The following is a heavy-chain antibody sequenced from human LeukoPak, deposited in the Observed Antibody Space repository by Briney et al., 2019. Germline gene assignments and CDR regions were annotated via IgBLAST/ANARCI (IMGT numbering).Heavy chain of an antibody. J-gene: IGHJ3*02. V-gene: IGHV5-51*01. D-gene: IGHD1-26*01. CDR2: IYPGDSDT. Sequence: GESLKISCKGSGYTFTSYWIGWVRQMPGKGLEWMGIIYPGDSDTRNSPSFQGQVTISADRSISTAYLQWSSLKASDTAMYYCARQKGSGSYPNDAFDIWGQGTMVTVPS. CDR3: ARQKGSGSYPNDAFDI. CDR1: GYTFTSYW.